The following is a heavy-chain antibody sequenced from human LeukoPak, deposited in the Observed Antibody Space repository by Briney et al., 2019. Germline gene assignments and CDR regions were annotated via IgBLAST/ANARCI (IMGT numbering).Heavy chain of an antibody. Sequence: SETLSLTCAVSSGSISSSNWWSWVRQPPGKGLEWIGEINHSGNTHYNPSLKSRVTISIDTSKNQFSLKLNSMTAADTAVYYCARGEGARDGYNYAGPFYFDYWGHGTLVTVSS. D-gene: IGHD5-24*01. CDR1: SGSISSSNW. J-gene: IGHJ4*01. CDR3: ARGEGARDGYNYAGPFYFDY. CDR2: INHSGNT. V-gene: IGHV4-4*02.